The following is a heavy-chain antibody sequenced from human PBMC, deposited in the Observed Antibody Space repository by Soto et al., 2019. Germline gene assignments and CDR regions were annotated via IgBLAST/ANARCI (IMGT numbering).Heavy chain of an antibody. V-gene: IGHV4-34*01. CDR1: GGSFSGYY. Sequence: SGTLSLTCAVYGGSFSGYYWSWIRQPPGKGLEWIGEINHSGSTNYNPSLKSRVTISVDTSKNQFSLKLSSVTAADTAVYYCARSDGRYWGQGTLVTVSS. CDR3: ARSDGRY. J-gene: IGHJ4*02. CDR2: INHSGST.